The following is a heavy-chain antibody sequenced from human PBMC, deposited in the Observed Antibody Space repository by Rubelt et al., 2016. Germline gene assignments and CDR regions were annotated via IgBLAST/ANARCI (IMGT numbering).Heavy chain of an antibody. CDR1: GFTFSSYS. V-gene: IGHV3-48*04. Sequence: EVQLVESGGGLLQPGGSLRLSCAASGFTFSSYSMNWVRQAPGKGLEWISYISSGTSTIYYADSVKARFTISRDNAKNSLYLQMNSLRAEDTAVYYCARDGNYYPFAYWGHGTLVTVSS. CDR3: ARDGNYYPFAY. J-gene: IGHJ4*01. CDR2: ISSGTSTI. D-gene: IGHD3-22*01.